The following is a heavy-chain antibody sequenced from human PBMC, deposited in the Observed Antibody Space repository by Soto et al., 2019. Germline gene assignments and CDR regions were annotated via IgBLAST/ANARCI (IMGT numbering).Heavy chain of an antibody. CDR3: AKDNDLNP. J-gene: IGHJ5*02. D-gene: IGHD1-1*01. CDR2: ISYAGGNQ. Sequence: QVQLVESGGGVVQPGRSLRLSCAASGFTFSNYGMHWVRQAPGKGLEWVAVISYAGGNQNYADAVKGRFIISRDNSKNTLYLQMNSLRPEDTAMYYCAKDNDLNPWGQGTLVTVSS. CDR1: GFTFSNYG. V-gene: IGHV3-30*18.